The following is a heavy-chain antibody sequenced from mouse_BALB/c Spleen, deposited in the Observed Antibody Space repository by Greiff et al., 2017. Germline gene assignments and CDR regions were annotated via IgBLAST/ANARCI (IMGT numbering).Heavy chain of an antibody. CDR2: INPSTGYT. J-gene: IGHJ3*01. CDR3: ARGGYDWFAY. CDR1: GYTFTSYW. V-gene: IGHV1-7*01. Sequence: QVQLKQSGAELAKPGASVKMSCKASGYTFTSYWMHWVKQRPGQGLEWIGYINPSTGYTEYNQKFKDKATLTADKSSSTAYMQLSSLTSEDSAVYYCARGGYDWFAYWGQGTLVTVSA. D-gene: IGHD2-2*01.